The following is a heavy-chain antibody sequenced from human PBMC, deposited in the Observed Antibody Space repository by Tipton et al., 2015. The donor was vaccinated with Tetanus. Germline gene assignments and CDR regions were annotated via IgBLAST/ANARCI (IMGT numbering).Heavy chain of an antibody. J-gene: IGHJ4*02. V-gene: IGHV3-30*18. CDR2: ISYNGGAT. CDR1: GFTFEDYA. Sequence: SLRLSCVVSGFTFEDYAMHWVRQAPGKGMEWLSTISYNGGATHYADSVRGRFTISRDNSAKSVFLQMDNLRVDDTAMYYCTKQHDGIDFWGQGTLVNVSS. CDR3: TKQHDGIDF. D-gene: IGHD1-1*01.